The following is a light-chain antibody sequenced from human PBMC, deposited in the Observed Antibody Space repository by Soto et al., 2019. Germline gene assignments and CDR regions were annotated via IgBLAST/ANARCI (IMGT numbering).Light chain of an antibody. J-gene: IGKJ1*01. V-gene: IGKV1-5*03. CDR3: QQYNFYSRT. Sequence: DIQMTQSPSTLSASVGDTVTITCRASQSISSWLAWYQQKPGKAPKLPIYKASSLQSGVPSRFSGIGSGTEFTLTISSLQPDDFATYYCQQYNFYSRTFGQGTKVEIK. CDR2: KAS. CDR1: QSISSW.